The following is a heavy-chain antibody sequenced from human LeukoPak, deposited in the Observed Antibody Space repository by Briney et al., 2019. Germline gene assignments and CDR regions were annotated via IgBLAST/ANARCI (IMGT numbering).Heavy chain of an antibody. CDR2: ISSSGSTI. CDR1: GFTFSDYY. V-gene: IGHV3-11*01. Sequence: GGSLRLSCAASGFTFSDYYMSWIRQAPGKGLEWVSYISSSGSTIYYADSVKGRFTISRDNAKNSLYLQMNSLRAEDTAVYYCVFQYGSGSPSDFDYWGQGTLVTVSS. J-gene: IGHJ4*02. CDR3: VFQYGSGSPSDFDY. D-gene: IGHD3-10*01.